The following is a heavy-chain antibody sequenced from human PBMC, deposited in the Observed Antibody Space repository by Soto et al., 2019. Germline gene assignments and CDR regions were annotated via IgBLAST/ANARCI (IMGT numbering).Heavy chain of an antibody. CDR3: AKDFVPYSSGWHEYFQH. V-gene: IGHV3-23*01. Sequence: PGGSLRLSCKGSGFTFRDYAISWVRQAPGKGLEWVSAISGSGGSTYYADSVKGRFTISRDNSKNTLYLQMNSLRAEDTAVYYCAKDFVPYSSGWHEYFQHWGQGTLVTVSS. CDR1: GFTFRDYA. J-gene: IGHJ1*01. CDR2: ISGSGGST. D-gene: IGHD6-19*01.